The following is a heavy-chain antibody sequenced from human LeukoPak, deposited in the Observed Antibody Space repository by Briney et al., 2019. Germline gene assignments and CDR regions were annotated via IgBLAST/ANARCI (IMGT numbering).Heavy chain of an antibody. D-gene: IGHD3-10*01. CDR2: IYHSGST. Sequence: SETLSLTCTVSGYSISSGYYWGWIRQPPGKGLEWIGSIYHSGSTYYNPSLKSRVTISVDTSKNQFSLKLSSVTAADTAVYYCARDLLQVRGVTGRDYWSQGTLVTVSS. J-gene: IGHJ4*02. CDR1: GYSISSGYY. V-gene: IGHV4-38-2*02. CDR3: ARDLLQVRGVTGRDY.